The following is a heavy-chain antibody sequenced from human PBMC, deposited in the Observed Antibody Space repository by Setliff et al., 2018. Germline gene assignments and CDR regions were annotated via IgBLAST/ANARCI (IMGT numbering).Heavy chain of an antibody. J-gene: IGHJ4*02. D-gene: IGHD5-12*01. CDR2: INAGNGHT. V-gene: IGHV1-3*01. CDR3: VRVDMVLSNFDF. CDR1: GYTFSNYL. Sequence: PGGSLRLSCKASGYTFSNYLLHWVRQAPGQSPEWVGWINAGNGHTKYSQRFQDRITITSETSATTVYMELRSLRSEDTAVYYCVRVDMVLSNFDFWGQGTLVTVSS.